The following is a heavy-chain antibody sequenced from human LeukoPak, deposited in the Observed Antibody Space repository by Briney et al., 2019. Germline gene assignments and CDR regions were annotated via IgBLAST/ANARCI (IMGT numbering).Heavy chain of an antibody. CDR3: ARGGRVDTAMLLPFDP. CDR2: IYHSGST. Sequence: SETLSLTCTVSGYSISSGYYWGWIRQPPGKGLEWIGSIYHSGSTYYNPSLKSRVTISVDTSKNQFSLKLSSVAAADTAVYYCARGGRVDTAMLLPFDPWGQGTLVTVSS. D-gene: IGHD5-18*01. CDR1: GYSISSGYY. J-gene: IGHJ5*02. V-gene: IGHV4-38-2*02.